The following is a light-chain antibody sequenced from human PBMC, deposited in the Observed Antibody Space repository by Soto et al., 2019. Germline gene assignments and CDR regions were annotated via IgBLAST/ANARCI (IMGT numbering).Light chain of an antibody. V-gene: IGKV3-15*01. Sequence: EIVMTQSPATLSVSPGGSATLSCRASQHVSSNFAWYRQKPGQAPTLLIYRASTWDTGIPARFSGSGSGTEFTLTISSLQSEDFAVYYCQQYNNWPYTFGQGTKLEIK. CDR1: QHVSSN. CDR3: QQYNNWPYT. CDR2: RAS. J-gene: IGKJ2*01.